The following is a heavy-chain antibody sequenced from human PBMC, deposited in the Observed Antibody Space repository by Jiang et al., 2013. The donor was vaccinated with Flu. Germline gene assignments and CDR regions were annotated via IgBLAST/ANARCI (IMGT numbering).Heavy chain of an antibody. CDR3: ARDPAEQFNWFDP. Sequence: SGAEVKKPGSSVKVSCKASGGTFLTYGISWVRQAPGQGLEWMGGVSPTFDTVKYAQKFQGRLTISADASTATAYMELSSLTSEDTAVYYCARDPAEQFNWFDPWGQGTLVTVSS. CDR1: GGTFLTYG. CDR2: VSPTFDTV. V-gene: IGHV1-69*01. J-gene: IGHJ5*02. D-gene: IGHD6-19*01.